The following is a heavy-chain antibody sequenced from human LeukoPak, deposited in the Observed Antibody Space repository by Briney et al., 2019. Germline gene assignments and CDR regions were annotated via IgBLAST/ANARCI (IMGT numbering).Heavy chain of an antibody. D-gene: IGHD3-22*01. CDR2: INPSGGST. J-gene: IGHJ4*02. V-gene: IGHV1-46*01. Sequence: ASVKVSCKASGYTFTSYYMHWVRQAPGQGLEWMGIINPSGGSTSYAQKFQGRVTMTRDTSTSTVYMELSSLRSDDTAVYCCARECSGRDSSGYQDGFDYWGQGTLVTVSS. CDR1: GYTFTSYY. CDR3: ARECSGRDSSGYQDGFDY.